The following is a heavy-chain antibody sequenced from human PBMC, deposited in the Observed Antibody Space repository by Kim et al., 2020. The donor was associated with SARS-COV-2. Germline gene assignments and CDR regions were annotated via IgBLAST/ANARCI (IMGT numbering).Heavy chain of an antibody. V-gene: IGHV4-39*01. D-gene: IGHD6-13*01. J-gene: IGHJ4*02. Sequence: YYNPSLWSRVTISIDTSKNQFYLRLTSVTASDTAVYYCARRGDNNGYNFDFWGQGTLVTVSS. CDR3: ARRGDNNGYNFDF.